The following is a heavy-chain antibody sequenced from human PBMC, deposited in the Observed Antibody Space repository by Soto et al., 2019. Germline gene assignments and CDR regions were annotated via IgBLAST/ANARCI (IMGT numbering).Heavy chain of an antibody. CDR3: AKNSENYGDSRYDS. D-gene: IGHD4-17*01. V-gene: IGHV3-23*01. CDR2: IRCSGGNT. CDR1: GFTFTSYA. J-gene: IGHJ4*02. Sequence: EVQLLESGGGLVQPGGSLRLSCAASGFTFTSYAMRWVRKAPGKGLEWVSSIRCSGGNTYYADSMKGRFTISRDNSKNTLYLQMNSLRAEDTAVYYCAKNSENYGDSRYDSWGQGTLVTVSS.